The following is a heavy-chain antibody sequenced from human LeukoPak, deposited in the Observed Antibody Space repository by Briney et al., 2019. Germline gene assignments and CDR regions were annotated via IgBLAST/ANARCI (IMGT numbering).Heavy chain of an antibody. J-gene: IGHJ6*04. Sequence: GGSLRLSCAASGFTFSNYWMNWVRQTPGKGLVWVARINSDGSRTNYADSVKGRFTISRDNAKNSLYLQMNSLRAEDTAVYYCAELGITMIGGVWGKGTTVTISS. CDR3: AELGITMIGGV. CDR2: INSDGSRT. V-gene: IGHV3-74*01. CDR1: GFTFSNYW. D-gene: IGHD3-10*02.